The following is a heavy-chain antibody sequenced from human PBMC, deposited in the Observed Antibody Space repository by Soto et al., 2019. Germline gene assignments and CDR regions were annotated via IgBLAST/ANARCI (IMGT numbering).Heavy chain of an antibody. CDR2: ISYDASNK. J-gene: IGHJ4*02. V-gene: IGHV3-30-3*01. Sequence: QVQLVESGGGVVQPGRSLRLSCAASGFTFSTYAMNWVRQAPGTGLEWVAAISYDASNKYYAGSVKGRFTISRDNYKNTLYLQMNSLRTEDTAMYYCARWVYAFDYWGQGTLVTVSS. CDR1: GFTFSTYA. D-gene: IGHD6-13*01. CDR3: ARWVYAFDY.